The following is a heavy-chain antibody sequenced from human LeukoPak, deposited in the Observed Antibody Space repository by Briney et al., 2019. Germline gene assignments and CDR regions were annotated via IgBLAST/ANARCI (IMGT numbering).Heavy chain of an antibody. D-gene: IGHD5-18*01. J-gene: IGHJ3*02. V-gene: IGHV4-4*02. CDR1: GGSINIDNW. Sequence: SGTLSLTCAVSGGSINIDNWWSWVRQPPGKGLEWVGEIYHSGSTNYNPSLKSRVTMSVDKSKNHFSLNLSSVTAADTAVYYCATYVDTERGDIWGQGTMVTVSS. CDR3: ATYVDTERGDI. CDR2: IYHSGST.